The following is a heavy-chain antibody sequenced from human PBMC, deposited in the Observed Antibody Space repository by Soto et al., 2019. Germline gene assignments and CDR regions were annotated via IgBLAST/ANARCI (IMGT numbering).Heavy chain of an antibody. V-gene: IGHV3-7*01. J-gene: IGHJ4*02. CDR2: IKQDGSEK. CDR3: ARDLLMVYAIPDY. Sequence: LRLSCAASGFTFSSYWMSWVRQAPGKGLEWVANIKQDGSEKYYVDSVKGRFTISRDNAKNSLYLQMNSLRAEDTAVYYCARDLLMVYAIPDYWGQGTLVTVSS. D-gene: IGHD2-8*01. CDR1: GFTFSSYW.